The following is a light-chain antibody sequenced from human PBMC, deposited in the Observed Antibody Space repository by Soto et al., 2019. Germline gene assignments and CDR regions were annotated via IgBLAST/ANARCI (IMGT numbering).Light chain of an antibody. CDR2: GVS. J-gene: IGKJ2*01. CDR1: QSVSSN. V-gene: IGKV3-15*01. Sequence: EIVMTQSPATLSVSPGERATLSCRASQSVSSNLAWYQQKPGQAPRLLIYGVSTRATGIPARFSGSGSGTEFTLTISSLEFEDFAVYYCQQYNNWPPYTFGQGTKVDIK. CDR3: QQYNNWPPYT.